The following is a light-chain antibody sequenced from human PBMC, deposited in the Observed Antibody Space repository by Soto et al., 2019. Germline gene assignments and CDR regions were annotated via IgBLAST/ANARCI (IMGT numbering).Light chain of an antibody. V-gene: IGKV3-15*01. CDR1: QSVSSD. Sequence: EIVMTQSPATLSVSPGERVTLSCRASQSVSSDLAWYHQKPGQAPRLLIYGVSTRATGIPARFSGSGSGTEFTLTINSLHSEDFAVYYCQQYNNWPRTFGQGTKVDIK. CDR2: GVS. CDR3: QQYNNWPRT. J-gene: IGKJ1*01.